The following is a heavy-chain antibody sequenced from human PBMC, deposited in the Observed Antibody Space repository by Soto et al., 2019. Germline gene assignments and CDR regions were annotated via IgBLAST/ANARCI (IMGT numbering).Heavy chain of an antibody. CDR3: AKDSAVAGTEPDAFDI. Sequence: GGSLRLSCAASGFTFSSYGMHWVRQAPGKGLEWVAVISYDGSNKYYADSVKGRFTISRDNSKNTLYLQMNSLRAEDTAVYYCAKDSAVAGTEPDAFDIWGQGTMVTVS. J-gene: IGHJ3*02. CDR1: GFTFSSYG. V-gene: IGHV3-30*18. D-gene: IGHD6-19*01. CDR2: ISYDGSNK.